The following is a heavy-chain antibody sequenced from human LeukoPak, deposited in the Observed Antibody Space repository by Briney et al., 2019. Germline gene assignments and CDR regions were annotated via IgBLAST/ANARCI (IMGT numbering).Heavy chain of an antibody. CDR2: IIPIFGTA. CDR3: ARGLTGTANYGYYYMDV. CDR1: GGTFSSYA. Sequence: SVKVACKASGGTFSSYAISGVRQAPGQGLEWMGRIIPIFGTANYAQKFQGRVTITTDESTSTAYMELSSLRSEDTAVYYCARGLTGTANYGYYYMDVWGKGTTVTVSS. J-gene: IGHJ6*03. V-gene: IGHV1-69*05. D-gene: IGHD1-1*01.